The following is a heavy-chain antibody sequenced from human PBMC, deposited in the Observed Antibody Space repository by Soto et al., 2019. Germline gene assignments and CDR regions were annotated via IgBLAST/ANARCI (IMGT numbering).Heavy chain of an antibody. V-gene: IGHV4-39*01. CDR1: GGSISSSSYY. D-gene: IGHD2-2*01. J-gene: IGHJ4*02. CDR2: IYYSGST. Sequence: SETLSLTCTVSGGSISSSSYYWGWIRQPPGKGLEWIGSIYYSGSTYYNPSLKSRVTISVDTSKNQFSLKLSSVTAADTAVYYCASEPIRGLYCSSTSCFLDYWGQGALVTVSS. CDR3: ASEPIRGLYCSSTSCFLDY.